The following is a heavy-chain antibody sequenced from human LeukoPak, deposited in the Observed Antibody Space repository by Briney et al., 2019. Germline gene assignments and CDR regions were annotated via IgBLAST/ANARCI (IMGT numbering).Heavy chain of an antibody. Sequence: PSETLSLTCAVYGVSFSGYYWSWIRQPPRKGLEWIGEINHIGSTNYNPSLKSRVTISVDTSKNQFSLKLSSVTAADTAVYYCARVVDSSGYRTYYFDYWGQGTLVTVSS. V-gene: IGHV4-34*01. D-gene: IGHD3-22*01. CDR1: GVSFSGYY. CDR2: INHIGST. J-gene: IGHJ4*02. CDR3: ARVVDSSGYRTYYFDY.